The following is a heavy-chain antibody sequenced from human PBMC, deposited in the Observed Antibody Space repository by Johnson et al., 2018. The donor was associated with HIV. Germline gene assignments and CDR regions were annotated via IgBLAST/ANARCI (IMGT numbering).Heavy chain of an antibody. V-gene: IGHV3-64*01. CDR3: ASAGLTYTLYAFDI. Sequence: VQLVESGGGLVQPGRSLRLSCAASGFTFSTYAMHWVRQAPGQGLEYVSAISSNGGSTYYANSVKGRFTISRDNSKNTLYLQMGSLRAEDMAVDYCASAGLTYTLYAFDIWGQGTLVTVSS. D-gene: IGHD3-16*01. J-gene: IGHJ3*02. CDR1: GFTFSTYA. CDR2: ISSNGGST.